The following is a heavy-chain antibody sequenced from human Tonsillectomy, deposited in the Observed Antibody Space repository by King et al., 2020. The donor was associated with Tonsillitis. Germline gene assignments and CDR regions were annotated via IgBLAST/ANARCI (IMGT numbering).Heavy chain of an antibody. CDR3: ARVQGMIRGVNFDY. V-gene: IGHV3-21*01. CDR1: GFSFNTYD. CDR2: ISSNLRYI. D-gene: IGHD3-10*01. Sequence: VQLVESGGGLVKPGGSLRLSCAASGFSFNTYDMNWVREAPGKGLEWVSSISSNLRYIYYADSVKGRFTISRDNAQNSLFLQMSSLRVEDTALYYCARVQGMIRGVNFDYWGQGTLVTVSS. J-gene: IGHJ4*02.